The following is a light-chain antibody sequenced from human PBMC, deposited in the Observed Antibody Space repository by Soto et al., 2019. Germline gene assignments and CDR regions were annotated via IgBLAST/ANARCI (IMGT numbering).Light chain of an antibody. J-gene: IGKJ4*01. V-gene: IGKV3-11*01. Sequence: EIGLTQSPATLSLSPGDRATLSYRASQSVSRYLAWYQQKPGQAPRLLIHDTSTRATGVPDTFSGGGSGTEFTLTISSLEPEDSAMYYCQQRFSWPPTFGGGTHVEIK. CDR2: DTS. CDR1: QSVSRY. CDR3: QQRFSWPPT.